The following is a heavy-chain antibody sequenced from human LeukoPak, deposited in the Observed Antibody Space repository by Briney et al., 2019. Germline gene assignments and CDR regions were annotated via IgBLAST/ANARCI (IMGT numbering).Heavy chain of an antibody. CDR2: ISGGGDGT. Sequence: PGGSLRLSCVASGFTFRDFALTWVRQAPGKGLEWVSAISGGGDGTWDADSVKGRFTISRDNSKNTLYLQMNSLRVDDTAVYYCAKDSRWLDLNFDYWGQGTLDTVSS. CDR1: GFTFRDFA. D-gene: IGHD5-24*01. V-gene: IGHV3-23*01. J-gene: IGHJ4*02. CDR3: AKDSRWLDLNFDY.